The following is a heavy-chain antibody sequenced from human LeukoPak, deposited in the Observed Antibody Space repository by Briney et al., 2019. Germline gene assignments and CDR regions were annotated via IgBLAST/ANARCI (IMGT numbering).Heavy chain of an antibody. Sequence: SSVKVSCKASGGTFSSYTISWVRQAPGQGLEWIGRIIPILGIANYAQKFQGRVTITADKSTSTAYMELSSLRSEDTAVYYCASSLGYCSSTSCLDYGYWGQGTLVTVSS. J-gene: IGHJ4*02. CDR2: IIPILGIA. CDR3: ASSLGYCSSTSCLDYGY. V-gene: IGHV1-69*02. D-gene: IGHD2-2*01. CDR1: GGTFSSYT.